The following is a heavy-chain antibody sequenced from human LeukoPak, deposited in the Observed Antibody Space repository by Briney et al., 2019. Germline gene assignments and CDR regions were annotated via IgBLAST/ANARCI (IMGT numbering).Heavy chain of an antibody. D-gene: IGHD2-2*01. CDR2: ISGSGTTI. J-gene: IGHJ5*02. CDR1: GFTFSSYE. V-gene: IGHV3-48*03. CDR3: AREGSSSCYDSCNWFGP. Sequence: GGSLRLSCAASGFTFSSYEMSWVRQAPGKGLEWISHISGSGTTIYYGDSVKGRFTISRDNAKNSLYLQMNSLRAEDTAIYYCAREGSSSCYDSCNWFGPWGQGTLVTVSS.